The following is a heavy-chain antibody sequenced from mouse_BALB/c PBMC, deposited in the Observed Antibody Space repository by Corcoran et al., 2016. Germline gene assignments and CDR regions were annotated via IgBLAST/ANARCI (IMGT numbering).Heavy chain of an antibody. CDR3: AREGFAY. J-gene: IGHJ3*01. V-gene: IGHV1S136*01. Sequence: EVQLQQSGPELVKPGATVKMSCKASGYTFTSFVRHWVKQKPGQGLEWIGYINPYSDGTKYNEKFKGKATLTSDKSSSTAYMEISSLTSEDSAVYYWAREGFAYGGQGTLFTVSA. CDR2: INPYSDGT. CDR1: GYTFTSFV.